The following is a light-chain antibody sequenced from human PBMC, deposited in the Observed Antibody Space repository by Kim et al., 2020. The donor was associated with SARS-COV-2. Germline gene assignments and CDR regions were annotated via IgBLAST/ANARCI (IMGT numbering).Light chain of an antibody. CDR2: GKN. CDR3: NSRDSNTNVL. Sequence: SSELTQDPAVSVALGQTVRITCQGDSLRSYYATWYQQKPGQAPILVIYGKNNRPSGIPDRFSGSSSGNTASFTITGTQAGDEADYYCNSRDSNTNVLFGG. J-gene: IGLJ2*01. CDR1: SLRSYY. V-gene: IGLV3-19*01.